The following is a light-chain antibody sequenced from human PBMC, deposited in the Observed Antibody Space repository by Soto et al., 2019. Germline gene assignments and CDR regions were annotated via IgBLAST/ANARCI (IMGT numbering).Light chain of an antibody. CDR1: QGISTY. J-gene: IGKJ4*01. Sequence: DLQLTQSPSFLSASVGDKVTINCRASQGISTYLAWYQQKPGKAPKLLIYVASTLQSGVPSRFSGSGSGTDFILTVSSLQPDDFATYYCQQLYSHPLTFGGGTRVEIK. CDR3: QQLYSHPLT. V-gene: IGKV1-9*01. CDR2: VAS.